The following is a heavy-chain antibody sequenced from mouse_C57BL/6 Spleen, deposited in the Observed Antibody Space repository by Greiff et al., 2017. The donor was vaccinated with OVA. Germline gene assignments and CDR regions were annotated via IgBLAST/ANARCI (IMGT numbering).Heavy chain of an antibody. CDR3: AGGHGGYGNYSYAMDY. V-gene: IGHV1-50*01. J-gene: IGHJ4*01. Sequence: QVQLQQPGAELVKPGASVKLSCKASGYTFTSYWMQWVKQRPGQGLEWIGEIDPSDSYTNYNQKFKGKATLTVDTSSSTAYMQLSSLTSEDSAVYYCAGGHGGYGNYSYAMDYWGQGTSVTVSS. D-gene: IGHD2-10*02. CDR1: GYTFTSYW. CDR2: IDPSDSYT.